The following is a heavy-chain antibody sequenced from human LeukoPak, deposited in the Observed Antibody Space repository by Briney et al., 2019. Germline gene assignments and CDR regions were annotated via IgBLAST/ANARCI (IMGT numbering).Heavy chain of an antibody. D-gene: IGHD3-22*01. CDR2: IIPIFGTA. CDR1: GGTFSSYA. CDR3: ARNRHYDSSGYYYDYYYYGMDV. V-gene: IGHV1-69*13. Sequence: ASVKVSCKASGGTFSSYAISWVRQAPGQGLEWMGGIIPIFGTANYAQKFQGRVTITADESTSTAYMELSSLRSEDTAAYYCARNRHYDSSGYYYDYYYYGMDVWGQGTTVTVSS. J-gene: IGHJ6*02.